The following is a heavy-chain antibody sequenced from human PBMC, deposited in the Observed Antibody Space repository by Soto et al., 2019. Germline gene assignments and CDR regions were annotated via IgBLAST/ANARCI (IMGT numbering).Heavy chain of an antibody. V-gene: IGHV3-9*01. CDR2: ISWNSGSI. Sequence: GGSLRLSCAASGFTFDDYAMHWVRQAPGKGLEWVSGISWNSGSIGYADSVKGRFTISRDNAKNSLYLQMNSLRAEDTALYYCAKDIGGDSGGSCYSCGDAFDIWGQGTMVTVSS. CDR1: GFTFDDYA. CDR3: AKDIGGDSGGSCYSCGDAFDI. J-gene: IGHJ3*02. D-gene: IGHD2-15*01.